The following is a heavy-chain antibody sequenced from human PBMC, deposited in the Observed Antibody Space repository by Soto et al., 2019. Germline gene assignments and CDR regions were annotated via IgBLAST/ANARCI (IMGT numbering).Heavy chain of an antibody. V-gene: IGHV4-31*03. Sequence: SETLSLTCTVSGGSISSGCYYWSWIRQHPGKGLEWIGYIYYSGSTYYNPSLKSRVTISVDTSKNQFSLKLSSVTAADTAVYYCARGGVGANLYFDYFGQGTLVTFSS. D-gene: IGHD1-26*01. CDR2: IYYSGST. CDR1: GGSISSGCYY. J-gene: IGHJ4*02. CDR3: ARGGVGANLYFDY.